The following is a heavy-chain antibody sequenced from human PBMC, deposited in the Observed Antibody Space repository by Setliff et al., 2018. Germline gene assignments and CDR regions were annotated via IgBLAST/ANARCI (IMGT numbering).Heavy chain of an antibody. J-gene: IGHJ3*02. CDR3: ARLYWRGGAFDI. Sequence: ASVKVSCKPPGYGFMSYGVSWVRQAPGQGLEWMGWISPYNGDTDYAQQFQGRVTMTADTSTNTAYMELRSLRSDDTAVYYCARLYWRGGAFDIWGQGTMVTVSS. V-gene: IGHV1-18*01. CDR1: GYGFMSYG. CDR2: ISPYNGDT. D-gene: IGHD2-15*01.